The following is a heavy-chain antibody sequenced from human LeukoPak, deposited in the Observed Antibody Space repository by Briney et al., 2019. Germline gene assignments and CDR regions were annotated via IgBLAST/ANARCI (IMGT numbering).Heavy chain of an antibody. J-gene: IGHJ4*02. D-gene: IGHD6-19*01. CDR2: IYTNENT. Sequence: PSETLSLTCTVSGGSISIYYWNWIRQPAGKGLEWIGRIYTNENTFFNPSLKSRVTMSVVTSKNQFSLQLTSVTAADAAVYYCARSSDSSGYYGGGIIDYWGQGTLVTVSS. V-gene: IGHV4-4*07. CDR3: ARSSDSSGYYGGGIIDY. CDR1: GGSISIYY.